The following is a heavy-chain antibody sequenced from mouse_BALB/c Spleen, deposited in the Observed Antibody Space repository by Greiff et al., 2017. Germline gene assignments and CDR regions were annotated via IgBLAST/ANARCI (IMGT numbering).Heavy chain of an antibody. CDR2: ISSGGSYT. V-gene: IGHV5-6*01. Sequence: EVQVVESGGDLVKPGGSLKLSCAASGFTFSSYGMSWVRQTPDKRLEWVATISSGGSYTYYPDSVKGRFTISRDNAKNTLYLQMSSLKSEDTAMYYWARQEGPMDYWGQGTSVTVSS. CDR3: ARQEGPMDY. CDR1: GFTFSSYG. J-gene: IGHJ4*01.